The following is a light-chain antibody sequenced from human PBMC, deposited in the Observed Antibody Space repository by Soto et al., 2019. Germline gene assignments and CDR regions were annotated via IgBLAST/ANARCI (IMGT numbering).Light chain of an antibody. J-gene: IGKJ4*01. CDR2: AAS. Sequence: DIQMTQSPYSLSASIGDRVTITCRASQTISSYLNWYQQKPGEAPKLLIYAASSLQSGVSSRFSGSGSGTDFTLTISNLQPEDFATYYCQQTSITPTFGGGTNVAIK. V-gene: IGKV1-39*01. CDR3: QQTSITPT. CDR1: QTISSY.